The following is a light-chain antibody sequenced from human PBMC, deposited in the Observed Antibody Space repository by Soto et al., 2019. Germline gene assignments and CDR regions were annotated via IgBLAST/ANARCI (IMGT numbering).Light chain of an antibody. CDR1: QTISSW. Sequence: DIQMTQSPATLSGSVGERVTITCRASQTISSWLAWYQQKPGKAPKLLIYDASTLESGVPSRFSGSGSGTEFTLTINSLQPDDFATYYCQQYSSYPWTFGQGTKVDIK. CDR3: QQYSSYPWT. J-gene: IGKJ1*01. V-gene: IGKV1-5*01. CDR2: DAS.